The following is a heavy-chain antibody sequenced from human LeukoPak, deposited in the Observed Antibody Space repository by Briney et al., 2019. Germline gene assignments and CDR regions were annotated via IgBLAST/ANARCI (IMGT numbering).Heavy chain of an antibody. D-gene: IGHD3-10*01. CDR1: GGSISTYY. V-gene: IGHV4-59*01. Sequence: SETLSLTCTVSGGSISTYYWSWVRQPPGKGLEWIGYIYYSGSTNYNPSLKSRVTISVDTSKNQFSLKLSSVTAADTAVYYCARDRGYLDYFDYWGQGTLVTVSS. CDR3: ARDRGYLDYFDY. CDR2: IYYSGST. J-gene: IGHJ4*02.